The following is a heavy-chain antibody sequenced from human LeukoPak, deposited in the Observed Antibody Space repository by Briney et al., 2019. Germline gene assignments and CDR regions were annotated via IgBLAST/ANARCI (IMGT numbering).Heavy chain of an antibody. CDR2: IYYSGST. Sequence: PSETLSLTCTVSGGSISSYYWSWIRQPPGKGLEWIGYIYYSGSTNYNPSLKSRVTISVDTSRNQFSLKLSSVTAADTAVYYCARESQEKYYFDYWGQGTLVTVSS. J-gene: IGHJ4*02. CDR1: GGSISSYY. D-gene: IGHD5-24*01. CDR3: ARESQEKYYFDY. V-gene: IGHV4-59*12.